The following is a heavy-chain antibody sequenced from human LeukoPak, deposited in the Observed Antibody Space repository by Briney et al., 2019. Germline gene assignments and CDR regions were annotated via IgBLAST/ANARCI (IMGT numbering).Heavy chain of an antibody. CDR2: INPNSGGT. Sequence: ASVKVSCKAPGYTFSGHYMHWVRQAPGQGLEWMGRINPNSGGTNYAQKFQGRVTMTRDTSISTAYMELSRLRSDDTAVYYCARDQSGAYYYDSSGYSFDYWGQGTLVTVSS. D-gene: IGHD3-22*01. CDR1: GYTFSGHY. CDR3: ARDQSGAYYYDSSGYSFDY. V-gene: IGHV1-2*06. J-gene: IGHJ4*02.